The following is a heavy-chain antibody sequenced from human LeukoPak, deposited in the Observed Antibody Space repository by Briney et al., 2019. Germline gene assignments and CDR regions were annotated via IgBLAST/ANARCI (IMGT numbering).Heavy chain of an antibody. V-gene: IGHV3-23*01. Sequence: GESLRLSCAASGFTFSIYAMSWVRQAPGKGLEWVSGISGGGGSTFYADSVKGRFTISRDNSRNTLYLQMNSLRAEDTAAFYCAKGLNWGQGTLVTVSS. J-gene: IGHJ4*02. CDR1: GFTFSIYA. CDR2: ISGGGGST. CDR3: AKGLN.